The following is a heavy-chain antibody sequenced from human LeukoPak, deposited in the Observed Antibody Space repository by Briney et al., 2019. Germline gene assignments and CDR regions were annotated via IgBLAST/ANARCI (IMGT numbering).Heavy chain of an antibody. J-gene: IGHJ4*02. Sequence: GGSLRLSCAVSGITLSNYGMTWVRQAPGKGLEWVAGISDTGGRTNYADSVKGRFTISRDNPKNTLYLQMNSLRAEDTAVYFCAKRGVVIRVILVGFHKEAYYFDSWSQGALVTVSS. CDR1: GITLSNYG. CDR2: ISDTGGRT. V-gene: IGHV3-23*01. CDR3: AKRGVVIRVILVGFHKEAYYFDS. D-gene: IGHD3-22*01.